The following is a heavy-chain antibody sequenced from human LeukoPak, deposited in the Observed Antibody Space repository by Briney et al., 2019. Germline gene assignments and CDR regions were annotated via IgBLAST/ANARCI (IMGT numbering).Heavy chain of an antibody. CDR1: GYSFTSYW. J-gene: IGHJ3*02. CDR2: IYPGDSDT. D-gene: IGHD3-10*01. CDR3: ARHGRGSRSPNAFDI. V-gene: IGHV5-51*01. Sequence: GESLKISCKGSGYSFTSYWIGWVRQMRGKGLEWMGIIYPGDSDTRYSPSFQGQVTISAAKSISTAYLQWSSLKASDTAMYYCARHGRGSRSPNAFDIWGQGTMVTVSS.